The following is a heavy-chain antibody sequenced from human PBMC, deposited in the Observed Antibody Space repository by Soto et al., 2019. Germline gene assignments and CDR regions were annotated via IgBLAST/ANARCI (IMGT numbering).Heavy chain of an antibody. V-gene: IGHV1-18*01. Sequence: GASVKVSCKASGFTFSDYGLSWVRQAPGQPLEWRGWISGDNINSKSSQKFQGRLTMTTDTSTAKASMELRSLTSDDTAVYYCGREGQQLAQEKFYQFNGTDVWGQVTTATV. CDR2: ISGDNINS. CDR3: GREGQQLAQEKFYQFNGTDV. J-gene: IGHJ6*02. CDR1: GFTFSDYG. D-gene: IGHD6-13*01.